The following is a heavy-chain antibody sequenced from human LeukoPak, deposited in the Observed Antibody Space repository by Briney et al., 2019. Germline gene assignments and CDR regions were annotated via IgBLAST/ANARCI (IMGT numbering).Heavy chain of an antibody. J-gene: IGHJ4*02. CDR2: TYYTGTT. V-gene: IGHV4-39*07. Sequence: SETLSLTCSVSGGSVSRSSHYWGWIRQPPGKGLEWIGTTYYTGTTYYNPSLESRVTISIDTSKNQLSLELRSVTAADTAVYYCARDWRIVVAGSHFDYWGQGTLVTVSS. D-gene: IGHD6-19*01. CDR3: ARDWRIVVAGSHFDY. CDR1: GGSVSRSSHY.